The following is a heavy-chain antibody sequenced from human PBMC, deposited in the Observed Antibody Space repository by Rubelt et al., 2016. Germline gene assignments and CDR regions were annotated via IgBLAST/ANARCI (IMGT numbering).Heavy chain of an antibody. CDR2: INPNSGGT. CDR3: ARVYGSIDY. Sequence: QVQLVQSGAEVKKPGASMKVSCKASRYTFTGYYMHWVRQAPGQGLEWMGWINPNSGGTNYAQKSQGRVTMTTVTSISTADLGLVRPGSDDTAVYYCARVYGSIDYWGQGTLVTVSS. CDR1: RYTFTGYY. J-gene: IGHJ4*02. D-gene: IGHD4-17*01. V-gene: IGHV1-2*02.